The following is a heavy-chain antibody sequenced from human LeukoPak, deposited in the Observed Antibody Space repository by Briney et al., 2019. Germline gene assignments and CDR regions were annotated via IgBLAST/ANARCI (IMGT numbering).Heavy chain of an antibody. Sequence: GGSLRLSCAASGFTFDTYWMHWVRRAPGKGLVCVSRINSDGSSTTYADSVKGRFTISRDNAKNTLYLQMNSLRAEDTAVYYCARGRYYFDYWGQGTLVTVSS. CDR3: ARGRYYFDY. D-gene: IGHD5-24*01. J-gene: IGHJ4*02. CDR2: INSDGSST. CDR1: GFTFDTYW. V-gene: IGHV3-74*01.